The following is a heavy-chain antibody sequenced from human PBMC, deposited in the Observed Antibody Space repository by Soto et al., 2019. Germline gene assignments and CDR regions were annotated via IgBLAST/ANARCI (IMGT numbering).Heavy chain of an antibody. V-gene: IGHV1-3*01. Sequence: GPSVKVSCKASGYTYISYSMHWVRQAPGQRLEWMGWINVGNGNTKYSQNFQGRVTINQDTSASTAYMELSSLTSEDTAVYYCAREKWGSGSRWLDPWGQGTLVTVSS. CDR3: AREKWGSGSRWLDP. CDR2: INVGNGNT. CDR1: GYTYISYS. J-gene: IGHJ5*02. D-gene: IGHD6-19*01.